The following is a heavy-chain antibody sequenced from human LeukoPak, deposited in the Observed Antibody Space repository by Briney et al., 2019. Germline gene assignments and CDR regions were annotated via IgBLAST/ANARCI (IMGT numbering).Heavy chain of an antibody. CDR2: ISSSSSYI. CDR1: GFTFSTYS. D-gene: IGHD4-17*01. CDR3: ARDRMTTVTSFDY. V-gene: IGHV3-21*01. J-gene: IGHJ4*02. Sequence: GGSLRLSCAASGFTFSTYSMNWVRQAPGKGLEWVSSISSSSSYIYYADSVKGRFTISRDNAKNSLYLQMNSLRAEDTAVYYCARDRMTTVTSFDYWGQGTLVTVSS.